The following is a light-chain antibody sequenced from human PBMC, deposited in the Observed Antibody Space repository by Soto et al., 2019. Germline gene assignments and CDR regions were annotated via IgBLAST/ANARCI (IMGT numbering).Light chain of an antibody. V-gene: IGLV1-44*01. J-gene: IGLJ1*01. Sequence: QSVLTQPASASGTPGQRVTISCSGSSSNIGSNTVNWYQQLPGTAPKLLIYSNNQRHSGVPDRFSGSKSGTSASLAISGLQSEDEADYYCAAWDDSLNGYVFGTGTKLTVL. CDR2: SNN. CDR3: AAWDDSLNGYV. CDR1: SSNIGSNT.